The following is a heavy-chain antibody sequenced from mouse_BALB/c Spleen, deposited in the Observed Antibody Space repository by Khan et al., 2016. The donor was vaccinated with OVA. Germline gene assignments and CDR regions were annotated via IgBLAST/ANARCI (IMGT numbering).Heavy chain of an antibody. CDR3: ERHGYGKGDAMDY. CDR2: ISNGGGNT. CDR1: GFTFSDYY. V-gene: IGHV5-12*02. J-gene: IGHJ4*01. Sequence: EVELVEAGGGLVQPGGSLKLSCATSGFTFSDYYMYWFRPTPEKRLEWVAYISNGGGNTYYPDTVKGRFTISRDNAKHTLHLQMRRPSSEDTARYYCERHGYGKGDAMDYWGQGTSVTVSA. D-gene: IGHD2-10*02.